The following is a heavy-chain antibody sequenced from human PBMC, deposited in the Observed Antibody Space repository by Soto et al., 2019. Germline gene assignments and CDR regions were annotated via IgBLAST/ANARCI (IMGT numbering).Heavy chain of an antibody. V-gene: IGHV4-34*01. CDR2: INHSGST. CDR1: GGSFCGYY. CDR3: ARAGGYSGYDYYDY. D-gene: IGHD5-12*01. Sequence: QVQLQQWGAGLLKPSETLSVTCAVYGGSFCGYYWSWIRQPPGKGLEWIGEINHSGSTNYNPSLKRRVTISVDTSKIPFSLKLSSVTAAATAVYYCARAGGYSGYDYYDYWGQGTLVTVSS. J-gene: IGHJ4*02.